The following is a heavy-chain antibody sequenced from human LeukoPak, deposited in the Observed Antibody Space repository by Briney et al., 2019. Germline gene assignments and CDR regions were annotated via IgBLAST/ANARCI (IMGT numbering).Heavy chain of an antibody. CDR3: ASIPTYYDFWSGKAIFDY. Sequence: GGSLRLSCAASGFTFSSYSMNWVRQAPGKGLEWVSYISSSSSTIYYADSVKGRLTISRDNAKNSLYLQMNSLRAEDTAVYYCASIPTYYDFWSGKAIFDYWGQGTLVTVSS. CDR1: GFTFSSYS. CDR2: ISSSSSTI. D-gene: IGHD3-3*01. J-gene: IGHJ4*02. V-gene: IGHV3-48*01.